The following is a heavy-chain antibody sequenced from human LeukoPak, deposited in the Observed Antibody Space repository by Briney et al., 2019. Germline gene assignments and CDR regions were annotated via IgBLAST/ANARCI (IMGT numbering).Heavy chain of an antibody. CDR3: ARAGSVGSVDY. CDR1: AFTFSSYW. D-gene: IGHD5-24*01. CDR2: IKQGGSEE. J-gene: IGHJ4*02. V-gene: IGHV3-7*05. Sequence: PGGSLRLSCAASAFTFSSYWMSWVRQAPGKGLEWVANIKQGGSEEYYVASVKGRFTISRDNAKNSLYLQMNSLRAEDTAVYYCARAGSVGSVDYWGQGTLVTVSS.